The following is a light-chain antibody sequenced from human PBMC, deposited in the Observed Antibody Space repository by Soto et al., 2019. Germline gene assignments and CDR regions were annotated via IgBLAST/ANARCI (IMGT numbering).Light chain of an antibody. CDR3: CSYAGRYTRV. Sequence: QSVLTQPRSVSGSPGQSVTISCTGTSSDVGGYNFVSWYQQHPGKAPKLIIYDVTKRPSGVPDRFSGSKSGNTASLTVSGLQVEDEGDYYCCSYAGRYTRVFGGGTKVTVL. CDR2: DVT. J-gene: IGLJ2*01. CDR1: SSDVGGYNF. V-gene: IGLV2-11*01.